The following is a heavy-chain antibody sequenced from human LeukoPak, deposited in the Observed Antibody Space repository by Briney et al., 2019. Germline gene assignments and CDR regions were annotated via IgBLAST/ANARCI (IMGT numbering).Heavy chain of an antibody. D-gene: IGHD3-22*01. CDR3: LRGDSRDF. Sequence: GGSLRLSCAPWGFAFSTYTMTWARGFPGKGLEWVASINSGGTTTHYADSVKGRFTISRDNAQNALYLQMNGLRADDAAVYYCLRGDSRDFWGQGTLVTVSS. V-gene: IGHV3-21*06. J-gene: IGHJ4*02. CDR2: INSGGTTT. CDR1: GFAFSTYT.